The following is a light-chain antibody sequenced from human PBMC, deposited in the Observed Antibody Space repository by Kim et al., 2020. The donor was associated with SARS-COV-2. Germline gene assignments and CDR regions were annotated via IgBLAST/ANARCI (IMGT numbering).Light chain of an antibody. CDR1: KLGDKY. CDR2: QDS. Sequence: SYELTQPPSVSVSPGQTASITCSGDKLGDKYVCWYQQKPGQSPVLVIYQDSKRPSGIPERFSGSNSGNTATLTISGTQAMDEADYYCQAWDRSPNWVFGGGTKVTVL. J-gene: IGLJ3*02. V-gene: IGLV3-1*01. CDR3: QAWDRSPNWV.